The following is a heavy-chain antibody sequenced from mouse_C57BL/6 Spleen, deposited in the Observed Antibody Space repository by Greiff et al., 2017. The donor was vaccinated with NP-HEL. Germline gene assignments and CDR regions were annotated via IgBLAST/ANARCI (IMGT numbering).Heavy chain of an antibody. CDR3: ARPDGYYVIFDY. CDR1: GYTFTSYW. V-gene: IGHV1-64*01. CDR2: IHPNSGST. Sequence: QVQLQQPGAELVKPGASVKLSCKASGYTFTSYWMHWVKQRPGQGLEWIGMIHPNSGSTNYNEKFKSKATLTVDKSSSTAYMQLRSLTSEDSAVYYCARPDGYYVIFDYWGQGTTLTVSS. J-gene: IGHJ2*01. D-gene: IGHD2-3*01.